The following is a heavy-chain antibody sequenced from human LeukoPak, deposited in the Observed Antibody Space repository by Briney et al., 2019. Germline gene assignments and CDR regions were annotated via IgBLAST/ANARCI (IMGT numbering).Heavy chain of an antibody. CDR1: VGSLRGHY. J-gene: IGHJ6*03. V-gene: IGHV4-34*01. Sequence: SETLSLTCEVSVGSLRGHYWSWIRQSPGKGLEWIGEINLSEMTDYNPSPKSRVTISVDSSKNQFSLHLNSVTAADTAVYYCARENVYNGAYHFYMDVWGKGTTVTVSS. CDR3: ARENVYNGAYHFYMDV. D-gene: IGHD1-14*01. CDR2: INLSEMT.